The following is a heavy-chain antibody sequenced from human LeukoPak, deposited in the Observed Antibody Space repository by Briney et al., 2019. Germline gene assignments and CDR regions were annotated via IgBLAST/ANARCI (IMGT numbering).Heavy chain of an antibody. D-gene: IGHD3-22*01. CDR3: AGKYYYDSSGYFYVDW. CDR1: GGSISSYY. CDR2: IYYSGST. Sequence: KPSETLSLTCTVSGGSISSYYWSWIRQPPGKGLEWIGYIYYSGSTNYNPSLKSRVTISLDTSKNQFSLKLTSVTAADTAVYYCAGKYYYDSSGYFYVDWWGQGTLVTVSS. V-gene: IGHV4-59*08. J-gene: IGHJ4*02.